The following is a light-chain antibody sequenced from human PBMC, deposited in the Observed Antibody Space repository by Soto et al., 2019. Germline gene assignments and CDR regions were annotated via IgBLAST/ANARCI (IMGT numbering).Light chain of an antibody. Sequence: DMQMTRSPSSLFAAVGDRVTITCQASQDISNYLNWYQQKPGKAPKLLIYDASNLETGVPSRFSGSGSGTHFTFTISSLQPEDIATYYCQQYENLPLTFGGGTKVDI. V-gene: IGKV1-33*01. CDR3: QQYENLPLT. J-gene: IGKJ4*01. CDR1: QDISNY. CDR2: DAS.